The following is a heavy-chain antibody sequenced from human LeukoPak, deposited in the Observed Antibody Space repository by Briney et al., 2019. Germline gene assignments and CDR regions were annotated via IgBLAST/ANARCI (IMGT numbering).Heavy chain of an antibody. CDR2: ISYDGSNK. D-gene: IGHD3-9*01. CDR3: ARDATQYLRYGYFDY. J-gene: IGHJ4*02. Sequence: PGGSLRLSCVASGFSFSTYGIHWVRQAPGKGLEWVAVISYDGSNKYYADSVKGRFTISRDNSKNTLYLQMNSLRAEDTAIYYCARDATQYLRYGYFDYWGPGILVTVSS. CDR1: GFSFSTYG. V-gene: IGHV3-33*05.